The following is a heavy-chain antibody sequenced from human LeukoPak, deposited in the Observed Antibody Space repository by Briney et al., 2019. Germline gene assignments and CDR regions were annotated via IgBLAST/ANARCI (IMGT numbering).Heavy chain of an antibody. V-gene: IGHV4-34*01. CDR3: ARGRLKKGYGPFAYFGYYAMDV. Sequence: SETLSLTCAVYGGSFRGYYWSWIRQPPGKGLEWIGEINHSGSTNYNPPLKSRVSISVDTSKNQFALKLSSVTAADTAVFYCARGRLKKGYGPFAYFGYYAMDVWGQGTTVTVSS. D-gene: IGHD5-18*01. J-gene: IGHJ6*02. CDR2: INHSGST. CDR1: GGSFRGYY.